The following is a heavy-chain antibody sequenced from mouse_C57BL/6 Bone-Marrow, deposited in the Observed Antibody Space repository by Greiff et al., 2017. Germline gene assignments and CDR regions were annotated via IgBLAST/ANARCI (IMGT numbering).Heavy chain of an antibody. CDR1: GYTFTSYW. D-gene: IGHD1-1*01. CDR2: IHPNSGST. Sequence: QVQLQQPGAELVKPGASVKLSCKASGYTFTSYWMHWVKQRLGQGLEWIGMIHPNSGSTNYNEKFKSKATLTVDKSSSTAYMQLSSLTSEDSAVYYCASTLITTVPYYFDYWGQGTTLTVSS. CDR3: ASTLITTVPYYFDY. V-gene: IGHV1-64*01. J-gene: IGHJ2*01.